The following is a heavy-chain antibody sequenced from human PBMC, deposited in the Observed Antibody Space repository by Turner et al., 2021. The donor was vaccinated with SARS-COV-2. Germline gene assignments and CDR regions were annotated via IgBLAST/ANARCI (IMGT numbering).Heavy chain of an antibody. CDR1: GGPFSSYA. CDR3: ARARGVDYYDSSGQRFDP. CDR2: IIPIFGTA. Sequence: QVRLVQSGAEVKKPGSSVKVSCKGSGGPFSSYAISWVRQAPGQGLEWMGGIIPIFGTANYAQKFQGRVTITADESTSTAYMELSSLRSEDTAVYYCARARGVDYYDSSGQRFDPWGQGTLVTVSS. D-gene: IGHD3-22*01. V-gene: IGHV1-69*01. J-gene: IGHJ5*02.